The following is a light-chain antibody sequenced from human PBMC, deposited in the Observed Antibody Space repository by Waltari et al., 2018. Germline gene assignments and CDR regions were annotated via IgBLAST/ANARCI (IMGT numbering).Light chain of an antibody. CDR3: YSGDDNNWL. CDR1: VLAKYS. Sequence: SSELRQPPSVSVSLGQTAKITCSGDVLAKYSAHWYQQKPGQAPVLVIYKDGERTPGIPERFSGSTSGTTVTLTTRGAQAEDEADYDWYSGDDNNWLFCGGTRLTVL. J-gene: IGLJ2*01. V-gene: IGLV3-27*01. CDR2: KDG.